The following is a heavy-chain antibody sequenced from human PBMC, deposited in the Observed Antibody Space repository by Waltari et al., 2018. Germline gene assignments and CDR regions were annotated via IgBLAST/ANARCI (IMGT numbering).Heavy chain of an antibody. CDR3: AGDRSKWLTYYFDY. D-gene: IGHD6-19*01. J-gene: IGHJ4*02. Sequence: QVQLVESGGGVVQPGRSLRLSCAASGFTFSSHATPWLRQAPGKGLEWVAVISYDGSNKYYADSVKGRFTISRDNSKNTLYLQMNSLRAEDTAVYYCAGDRSKWLTYYFDYWGQGTLVTVSS. CDR2: ISYDGSNK. CDR1: GFTFSSHA. V-gene: IGHV3-30-3*01.